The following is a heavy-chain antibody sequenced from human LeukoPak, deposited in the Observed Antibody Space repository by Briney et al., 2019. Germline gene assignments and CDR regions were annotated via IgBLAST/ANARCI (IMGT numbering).Heavy chain of an antibody. Sequence: ASVKVSCKASGYTFTSYGITCVRQAPGQGLEWMGWISVYNGNTNYARKLQGRVTMTTDTSTSTAYMELRSLRSDDTAVYYCARDLRSDGMAVGGYWGQGTLVTVSS. CDR2: ISVYNGNT. J-gene: IGHJ4*02. D-gene: IGHD6-19*01. CDR3: ARDLRSDGMAVGGY. V-gene: IGHV1-18*01. CDR1: GYTFTSYG.